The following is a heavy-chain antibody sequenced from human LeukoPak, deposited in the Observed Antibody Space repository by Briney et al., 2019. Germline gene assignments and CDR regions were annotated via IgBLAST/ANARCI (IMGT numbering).Heavy chain of an antibody. CDR3: AKVESLDAFDI. CDR1: GFTFSSYG. J-gene: IGHJ3*02. V-gene: IGHV3-30*18. CDR2: ISYDGSNK. Sequence: GGSLRLSCAASGFTFSSYGMHWVRQAPGKGPEWVAVISYDGSNKYYADSVKGRFTISRDNSKNTLYLQMNSLRAEDTAVYYCAKVESLDAFDIWGQGTMVTVSS.